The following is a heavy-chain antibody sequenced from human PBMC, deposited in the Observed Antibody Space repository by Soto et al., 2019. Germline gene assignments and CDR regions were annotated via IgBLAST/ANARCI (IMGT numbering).Heavy chain of an antibody. CDR3: AREGRFLEWLLYRSGDYYYGMDV. J-gene: IGHJ6*02. CDR1: VFTFSSYS. CDR2: ISSSSSYI. V-gene: IGHV3-21*01. Sequence: PGGSLRLSCAASVFTFSSYSMNWVRQAPGKGLEWVSSISSSSSYIYYADSVKGRFTISRDNAKNSLYLQMNSLRAEDTAVYYCAREGRFLEWLLYRSGDYYYGMDVWGQGTTVTV. D-gene: IGHD3-3*01.